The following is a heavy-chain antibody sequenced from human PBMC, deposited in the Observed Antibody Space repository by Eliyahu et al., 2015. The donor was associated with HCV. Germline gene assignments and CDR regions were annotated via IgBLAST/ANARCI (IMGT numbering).Heavy chain of an antibody. D-gene: IGHD4-17*01. V-gene: IGHV4-39*01. CDR1: GGSISXSSYY. Sequence: QLQLQESGPGLVKPSETLSLTCTVXGGSISXSSYYWGWIRQPPGKGLEWIGSIXXSGSXYYNPSLKXRVTISVDTSKNQFSLKLSSVTAADTAVYYCARRIPLMTTIPHYYYGMDVWGQGTTVTVSS. J-gene: IGHJ6*02. CDR3: ARRIPLMTTIPHYYYGMDV. CDR2: IXXSGSX.